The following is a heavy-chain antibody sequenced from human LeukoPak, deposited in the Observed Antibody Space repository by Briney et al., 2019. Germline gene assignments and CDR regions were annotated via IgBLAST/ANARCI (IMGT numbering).Heavy chain of an antibody. V-gene: IGHV3-7*01. CDR3: ARESGSVTSEVDFDY. Sequence: GGSLRLSCAASGFTFSSYWMSWVRQAPGKGLEWVATIRQDGSQKYYVDSVKGRFTISRDNAKNLLYLQMNSLRAEDTAVHYCARESGSVTSEVDFDYWGQGTLVTVSS. CDR2: IRQDGSQK. D-gene: IGHD4-17*01. J-gene: IGHJ4*02. CDR1: GFTFSSYW.